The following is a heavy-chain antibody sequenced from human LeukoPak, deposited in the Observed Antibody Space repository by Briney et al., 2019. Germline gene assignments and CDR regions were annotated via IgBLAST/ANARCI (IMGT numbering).Heavy chain of an antibody. D-gene: IGHD3-9*01. CDR2: IHYTVST. Sequence: PSETLSLTCTVSGGPISGSSYYWGWIRQPPGKGLDWIGTIHYTVSTYYNPSLKSRVTISVDTSKNQFSLKLSSVTAADTAVYYCARGILRYFPNWFDPWGQGTLVTVSS. CDR3: ARGILRYFPNWFDP. CDR1: GGPISGSSYY. J-gene: IGHJ5*02. V-gene: IGHV4-39*07.